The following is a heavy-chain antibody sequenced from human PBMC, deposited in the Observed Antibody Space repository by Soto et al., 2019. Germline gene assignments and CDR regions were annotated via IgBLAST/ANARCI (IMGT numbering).Heavy chain of an antibody. J-gene: IGHJ4*02. CDR3: ARDPQYTDSSGYYVSSGNFDY. V-gene: IGHV4-59*02. CDR1: GDSVNSYY. CDR2: VYYSGST. D-gene: IGHD3-22*01. Sequence: PSETLSLTCTVTGDSVNSYYWSWMRQPPGKGLECMGYVYYSGSTNYNPSLKSRVTISVDTSKNELSLRLSSVTAADTAVYYCARDPQYTDSSGYYVSSGNFDYWGQGILVTVSS.